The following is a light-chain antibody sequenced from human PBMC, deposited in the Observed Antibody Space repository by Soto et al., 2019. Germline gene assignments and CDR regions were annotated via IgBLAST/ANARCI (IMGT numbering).Light chain of an antibody. CDR2: EAS. J-gene: IGKJ4*01. Sequence: DIQMTQSPSSLSASVGDRVTIACQSSHDVSRNLNWFQQKPGEAPKLLIYEASNLERGVPSRFSASGSWTDFTFTISSLQPEDVATYYCQQYNSMLSFGGGTEIELK. V-gene: IGKV1-33*01. CDR3: QQYNSMLS. CDR1: HDVSRN.